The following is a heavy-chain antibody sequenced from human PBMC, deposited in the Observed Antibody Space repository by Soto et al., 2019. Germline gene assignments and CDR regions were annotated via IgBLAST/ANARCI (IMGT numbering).Heavy chain of an antibody. V-gene: IGHV3-48*03. CDR3: ARYSGWYSNTGSDP. D-gene: IGHD6-13*01. Sequence: RDSCVASGCNCGSFEMNWIRQDPGKGPEWIAVINPSGRTISYADSGKGRFTISRDNAENSVYLQMSSLRGEDTAIYYCARYSGWYSNTGSDPWVQGTLVTVSS. CDR1: GCNCGSFE. CDR2: INPSGRTI. J-gene: IGHJ5*02.